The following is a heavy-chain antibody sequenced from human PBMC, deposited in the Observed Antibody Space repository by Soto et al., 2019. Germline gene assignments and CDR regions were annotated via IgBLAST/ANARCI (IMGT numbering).Heavy chain of an antibody. CDR2: IYYSGST. V-gene: IGHV4-31*03. CDR1: GGSISSGGYY. D-gene: IGHD3-10*01. Sequence: SETLSLTCTVSGGSISSGGYYWSWIRQHPGKGLEWIGYIYYSGSTYYNPSLKSRVTISVDTSKNQFSLKLSSVTAADTAVYYCARDYYGSGTLYPNMDVWGKGTTVTVSS. J-gene: IGHJ6*03. CDR3: ARDYYGSGTLYPNMDV.